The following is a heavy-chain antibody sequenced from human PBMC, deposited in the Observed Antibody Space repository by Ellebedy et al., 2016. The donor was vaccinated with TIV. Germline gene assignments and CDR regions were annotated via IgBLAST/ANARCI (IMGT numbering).Heavy chain of an antibody. D-gene: IGHD6-19*01. J-gene: IGHJ4*02. CDR3: VLDPIAVAPPGGFDY. CDR1: GYTFTSYG. Sequence: ASVKVSCXASGYTFTSYGISWVRQAPGQGLEWMGWISAYNGNTNYAQKLQGRVTMTTDTSTSTAYMELRSLRSDDTAVYYCVLDPIAVAPPGGFDYWGQGTLVTVSS. V-gene: IGHV1-18*01. CDR2: ISAYNGNT.